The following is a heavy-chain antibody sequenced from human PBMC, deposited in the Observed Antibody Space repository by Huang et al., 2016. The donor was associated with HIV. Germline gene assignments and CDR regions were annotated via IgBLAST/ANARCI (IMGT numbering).Heavy chain of an antibody. CDR3: ARAILTRYCSGMTCYFHFDQ. CDR2: MNPKTGKT. V-gene: IGHV1-8*03. CDR1: GYSFTKYD. D-gene: IGHD2-15*01. Sequence: QVQLVQSGAEVRKPGASVKVSCKASGYSFTKYDINWGRQAPGQVLEWMGWMNPKTGKTGYAKQFQDRVTLTRTISLSTAYMELSSLTSEDTAVYYCARAILTRYCSGMTCYFHFDQWGQGTLVSVSS. J-gene: IGHJ4*02.